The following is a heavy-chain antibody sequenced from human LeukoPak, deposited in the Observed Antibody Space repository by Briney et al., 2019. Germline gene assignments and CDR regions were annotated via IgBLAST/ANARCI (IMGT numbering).Heavy chain of an antibody. CDR3: AIVVGLEQYWFDP. D-gene: IGHD1/OR15-1a*01. CDR2: INPNSGGT. CDR1: GYTFTGYY. V-gene: IGHV1-2*02. J-gene: IGHJ5*02. Sequence: VASVKVSCTASGYTFTGYYMHWVRQAPGQGHEWMGWINPNSGGTNYAQKFQGRVTMTRDTSSSTAYMELSRLRSDDTAVYYCAIVVGLEQYWFDPWGQRTLVTVPS.